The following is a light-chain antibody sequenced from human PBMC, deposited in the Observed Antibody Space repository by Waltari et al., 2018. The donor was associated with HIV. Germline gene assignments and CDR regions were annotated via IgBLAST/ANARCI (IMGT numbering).Light chain of an antibody. J-gene: IGKJ1*01. CDR2: GAS. Sequence: IRMNQSPSSLSASTGDRVNITCRASQPVSDYVAWFRQRPGETPQFLIFGASTLHTGVSSRFSGSSSGTEFTLSVSCLQSEDFATFFCQQYYDYPWTFG. CDR1: QPVSDY. V-gene: IGKV1-8*01. CDR3: QQYYDYPWT.